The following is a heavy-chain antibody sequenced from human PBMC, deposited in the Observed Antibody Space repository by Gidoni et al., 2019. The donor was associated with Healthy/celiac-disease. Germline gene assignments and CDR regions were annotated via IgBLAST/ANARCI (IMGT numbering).Heavy chain of an antibody. V-gene: IGHV4-34*01. CDR3: ARGTSSGFGY. CDR1: GGTFSGDY. CDR2: INHSGST. Sequence: QVHLQQWGAGLLKPSETLSPTCAVYGGTFSGDYWSWIRKTPGKGLEWIGEINHSGSTNYNPSLKSRVTISVDTSKNQFSLKLSAVTAADTAVYYCARGTSSGFGYWGQGTLVTVSS. D-gene: IGHD6-19*01. J-gene: IGHJ4*02.